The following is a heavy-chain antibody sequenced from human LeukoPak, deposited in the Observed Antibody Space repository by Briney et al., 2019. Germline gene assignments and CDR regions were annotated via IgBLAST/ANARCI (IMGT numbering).Heavy chain of an antibody. CDR1: GGSISSGGYY. CDR2: IYYGGST. Sequence: SETLSLTCTVSGGSISSGGYYWSWIRQHPGKGLEWIGYIYYGGSTYYNPSLKSRVTISVDTSKNQFSLKLSSVTAADTAVYYCARLMTTVTSYWFDPWGQGTLVTVSS. J-gene: IGHJ5*02. V-gene: IGHV4-31*03. D-gene: IGHD4-17*01. CDR3: ARLMTTVTSYWFDP.